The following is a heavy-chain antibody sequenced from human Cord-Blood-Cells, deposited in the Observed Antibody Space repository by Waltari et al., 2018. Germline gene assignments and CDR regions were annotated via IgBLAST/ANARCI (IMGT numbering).Heavy chain of an antibody. CDR2: INHSGST. Sequence: QVQLQQWGAGLLKPSETLSLTCAVYGGSFSGYYWSWIRQPPGKGLEWIEEINHSGSTNYNPSLKSRVTISVDTSKNQFSLKLSSVTAADTAVYYCARVRGYSYGDLDYWGQGTLVTVSS. D-gene: IGHD5-18*01. CDR1: GGSFSGYY. CDR3: ARVRGYSYGDLDY. J-gene: IGHJ4*02. V-gene: IGHV4-34*01.